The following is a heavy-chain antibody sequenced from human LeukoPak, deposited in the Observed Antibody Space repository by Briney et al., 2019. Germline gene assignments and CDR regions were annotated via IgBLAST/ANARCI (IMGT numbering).Heavy chain of an antibody. CDR2: IYHSGST. CDR3: ARLRRGIAVAGSRFDY. Sequence: SETLSLTXAVSGYSISNGYYWGWIRQPPGKGLEWIGSIYHSGSTYYNPSLKSRVTISVDTSKNQFSLKLSSVTAADTAVYYCARLRRGIAVAGSRFDYWGQGTLVTVSS. J-gene: IGHJ4*02. V-gene: IGHV4-38-2*01. CDR1: GYSISNGYY. D-gene: IGHD6-19*01.